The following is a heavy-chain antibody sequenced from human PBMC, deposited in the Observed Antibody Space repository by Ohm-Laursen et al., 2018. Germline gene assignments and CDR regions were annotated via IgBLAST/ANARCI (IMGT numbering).Heavy chain of an antibody. CDR1: GYDFTTYG. Sequence: ASVKVSCKASGYDFTTYGISWLRQAPGQGLEWMGWISTYSDDTTYAQNFQGRVTLTTDTSTNSAYMELRSLRSDDTDHYYCARDWSAMTFPDYWGQGTPVTVSS. D-gene: IGHD1-14*01. CDR2: ISTYSDDT. V-gene: IGHV1-18*01. J-gene: IGHJ4*02. CDR3: ARDWSAMTFPDY.